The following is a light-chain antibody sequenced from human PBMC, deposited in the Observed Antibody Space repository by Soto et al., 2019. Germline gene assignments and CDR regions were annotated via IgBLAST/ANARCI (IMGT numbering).Light chain of an antibody. CDR3: QQYHDLVFT. CDR1: QSISNY. J-gene: IGKJ5*01. CDR2: EAT. V-gene: IGKV1-33*01. Sequence: DTQMTQSTSSLSASVGDRVTISCRASQSISNYLNWYQQKSGKAPTLLIHEATNLEAGVPSRFTGSRSGTEFTLTISSLQPEDIATYYCQQYHDLVFTFGQGTRLDIK.